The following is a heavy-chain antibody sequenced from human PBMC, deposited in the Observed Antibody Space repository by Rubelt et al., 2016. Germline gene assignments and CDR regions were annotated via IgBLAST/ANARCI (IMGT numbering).Heavy chain of an antibody. V-gene: IGHV3-21*01. CDR1: GFTFSSYS. CDR2: ISSSSSYI. CDR3: ARDAKQLVYYYGMDV. D-gene: IGHD6-13*01. J-gene: IGHJ6*02. Sequence: EVQLVESGGGLVKPGGSLRLSCAASGFTFSSYSMNWVRQAPGKGLEWVSSISSSSSYIYYADSVKGRFTISRDNAKNSLYLQMNSLRAEDTAVYYCARDAKQLVYYYGMDVWGQGTTVTVSS.